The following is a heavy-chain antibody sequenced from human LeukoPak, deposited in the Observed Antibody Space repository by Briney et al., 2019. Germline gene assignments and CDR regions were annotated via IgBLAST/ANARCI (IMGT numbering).Heavy chain of an antibody. CDR1: GYTFTSYA. Sequence: GASVQVSCKASGYTFTSYAMNWVRQAPGQGLEWMGWINTNTGNPTYAQGFTGRFVFSLDTSVSTAYLQISSLKAEDTAVYYCARETSHYGDYDAFDIWGQGTMVTVSS. J-gene: IGHJ3*02. CDR3: ARETSHYGDYDAFDI. D-gene: IGHD4-17*01. V-gene: IGHV7-4-1*02. CDR2: INTNTGNP.